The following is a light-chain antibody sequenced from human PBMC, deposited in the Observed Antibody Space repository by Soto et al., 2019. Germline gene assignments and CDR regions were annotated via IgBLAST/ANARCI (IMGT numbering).Light chain of an antibody. V-gene: IGLV2-14*01. J-gene: IGLJ1*01. CDR1: SSDVGGSNY. CDR3: SSYTSRSTHV. Sequence: QSALTQPASVSGSPGQSITISCTGTSSDVGGSNYVSWYQQHPGKAPKLMIYDVSHRPSGVSNRFSGSKTDNTASLTVSGLQAEDEADYYCSSYTSRSTHVFGTGTKLTVL. CDR2: DVS.